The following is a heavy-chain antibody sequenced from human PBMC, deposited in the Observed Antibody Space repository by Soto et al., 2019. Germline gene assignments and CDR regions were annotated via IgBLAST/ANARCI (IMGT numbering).Heavy chain of an antibody. J-gene: IGHJ4*02. CDR2: ISAYXXXX. Sequence: QVQLVQSGAEVKKPGASVKVSCKASGYTFTNFGXXXXXXXXGQGLEWMGWISAYXXXXXYAQNFQGRVTMTTDTXXXXXXXXXXXXXXXXXXXXXXXXXXXXXXYWGQGTLVTVSS. CDR1: GYTFTNFG. CDR3: XXXXXXXXY. V-gene: IGHV1-18*01.